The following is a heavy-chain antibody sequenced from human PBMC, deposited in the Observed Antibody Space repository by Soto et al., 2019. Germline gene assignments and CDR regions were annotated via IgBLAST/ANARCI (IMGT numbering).Heavy chain of an antibody. CDR3: VSYRGAFYFDH. Sequence: SETLSLTCTVSGTSISSYYWSWIRQSPGKGLEWIGFVYYGGTNYNPSFESRVTMSVDTPKNQFSLELSSVTAADTAVYYCVSYRGAFYFDHWGQGALVTVSS. J-gene: IGHJ4*02. CDR1: GTSISSYY. D-gene: IGHD4-4*01. V-gene: IGHV4-59*01. CDR2: VYYGGT.